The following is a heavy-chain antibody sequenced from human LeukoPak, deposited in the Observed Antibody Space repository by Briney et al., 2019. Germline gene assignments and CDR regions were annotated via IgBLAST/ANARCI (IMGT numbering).Heavy chain of an antibody. CDR1: GFTFSDYA. Sequence: GGSLRLSCAASGFTFSDYALHWVRQAPGKGLEWVAVISYDGSNKYYADSVKGRFTISRDNSKNTLYLQMNSLRAGDTAVYYCAKGRGFDVYCRAGSCSTFDGWGQGTLVTSSS. CDR3: AKGRGFDVYCRAGSCSTFDG. CDR2: ISYDGSNK. J-gene: IGHJ4*02. V-gene: IGHV3-30*01. D-gene: IGHD2-15*01.